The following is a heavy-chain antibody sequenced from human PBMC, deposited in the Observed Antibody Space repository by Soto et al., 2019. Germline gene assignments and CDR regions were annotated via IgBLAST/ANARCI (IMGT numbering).Heavy chain of an antibody. Sequence: QVQLQESGPGLVKPSEPLSLPCTVSGGSITSYYWSCIRQPPGKGLEWLGSFFYSGSTNYTPSLNSRGAFSVDTSNSQFSLTLSSVTAADTAVYYCARAHRVGATNCFSFFGMDVLGQGTTVSVSS. CDR2: FFYSGST. CDR3: ARAHRVGATNCFSFFGMDV. V-gene: IGHV4-59*01. D-gene: IGHD1-26*01. J-gene: IGHJ6*02. CDR1: GGSITSYY.